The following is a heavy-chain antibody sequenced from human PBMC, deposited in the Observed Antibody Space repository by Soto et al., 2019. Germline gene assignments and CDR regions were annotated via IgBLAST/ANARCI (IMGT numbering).Heavy chain of an antibody. V-gene: IGHV3-30*18. Sequence: GGSLRLSCAASGFTFSTIGMHWVRQAPGKGLEWVAMISHDGGVKHYTDSVKGRFTISRDTSNNTVYLQMNSLRPEDTAMYHCAKDLYGAGWYNYFDPWGQGTLVTVSS. CDR2: ISHDGGVK. CDR1: GFTFSTIG. J-gene: IGHJ5*02. D-gene: IGHD6-19*01. CDR3: AKDLYGAGWYNYFDP.